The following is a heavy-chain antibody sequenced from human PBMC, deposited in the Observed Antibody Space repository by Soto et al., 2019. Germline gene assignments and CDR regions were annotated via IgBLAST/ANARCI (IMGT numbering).Heavy chain of an antibody. CDR1: GFTFSGHD. D-gene: IGHD2-8*02. J-gene: IGHJ2*01. V-gene: IGHV3-13*04. CDR3: SRELAVPGYWYFDL. CDR2: IDTTGGT. Sequence: EVQLVESGGGLVQPGGSLRLSCEASGFTFSGHDMHWVRQPTGGTLEWVSGIDTTGGTYYPGSVKDRFTISRENAKNSLYLQMSSLRVGDTAVYYCSRELAVPGYWYFDLWGRGTLVTVSS.